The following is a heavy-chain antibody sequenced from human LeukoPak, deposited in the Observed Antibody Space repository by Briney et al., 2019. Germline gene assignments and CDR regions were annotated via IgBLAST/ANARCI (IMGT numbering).Heavy chain of an antibody. V-gene: IGHV4-39*02. CDR3: ARDAMIVVDYFDY. Sequence: SETLSLTCTVSGGSISSSSYYWGWIRQPPGKGLEWIGSIYYSGSTYYNPSHKSRVTISVDTSKNQFSLKLSSVTAADTAVYYCARDAMIVVDYFDYWGQGTLVTVSS. J-gene: IGHJ4*02. D-gene: IGHD3-22*01. CDR2: IYYSGST. CDR1: GGSISSSSYY.